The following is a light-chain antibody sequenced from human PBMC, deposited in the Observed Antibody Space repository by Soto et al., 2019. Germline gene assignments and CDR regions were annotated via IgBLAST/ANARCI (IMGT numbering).Light chain of an antibody. Sequence: EIVMTQSPAALSVSPGERVTLSCKASQTVNSNLAWYQQKPGQSPRLLIYEASTRATGIPARFSGSGSGTDFTLTISSLQSEDFAVYFCQQYTNWPPWTFGQGTKVDTK. CDR1: QTVNSN. CDR3: QQYTNWPPWT. J-gene: IGKJ1*01. CDR2: EAS. V-gene: IGKV3-15*01.